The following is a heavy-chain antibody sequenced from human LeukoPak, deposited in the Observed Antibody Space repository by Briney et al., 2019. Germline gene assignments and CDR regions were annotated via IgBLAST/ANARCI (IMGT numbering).Heavy chain of an antibody. V-gene: IGHV3-30*04. Sequence: PGGSLRLSCAASGFTFSSYAMHWVRQAPGKGLEWVAVISYDGSNKYYADSVKGRFTISRDNSKNTLYLQMNNLRVEDTAIYYCATGNTDDYWGQGTLVTVSS. CDR2: ISYDGSNK. J-gene: IGHJ4*02. D-gene: IGHD5-18*01. CDR1: GFTFSSYA. CDR3: ATGNTDDY.